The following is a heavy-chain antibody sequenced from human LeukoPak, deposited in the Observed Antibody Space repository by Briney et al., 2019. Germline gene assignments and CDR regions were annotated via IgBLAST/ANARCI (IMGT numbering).Heavy chain of an antibody. CDR1: GFTFSSYG. Sequence: GGSLRLSCAASGFTFSSYGMHWVRQAPGKGLEWVAFIRYDGSNKYYADSVKGRFTISRDNSKNTLYLQMNSLRAEDTAVYYCAKVASVVVAASDDWFDPWGQGTLVTVSS. V-gene: IGHV3-30*02. D-gene: IGHD2-15*01. CDR2: IRYDGSNK. J-gene: IGHJ5*02. CDR3: AKVASVVVAASDDWFDP.